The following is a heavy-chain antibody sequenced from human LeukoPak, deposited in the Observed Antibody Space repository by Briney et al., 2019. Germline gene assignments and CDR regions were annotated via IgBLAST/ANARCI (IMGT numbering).Heavy chain of an antibody. D-gene: IGHD6-13*01. J-gene: IGHJ4*02. CDR1: GGSISSYY. V-gene: IGHV4-59*01. CDR3: ARDQTAAAGGEFDY. CDR2: IYYSGST. Sequence: SETLSLTCTVSGGSISSYYWSWIRQPPGKGLEWIGYIYYSGSTNYNPSLKSRVTISVDTSKNQFSLKLSSVTAADMAVYYCARDQTAAAGGEFDYWGQGTLVTVSS.